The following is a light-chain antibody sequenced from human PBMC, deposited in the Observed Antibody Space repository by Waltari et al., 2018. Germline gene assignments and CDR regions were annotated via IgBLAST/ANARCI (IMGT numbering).Light chain of an antibody. J-gene: IGKJ4*01. V-gene: IGKV1-33*01. CDR1: QGINNY. CDR2: YAS. Sequence: DIQMTQSPSSLSASVGDSVPITCRASQGINNYLSWYQQKPGKAPKRLIYYASTLESGVPSRFSGSGSGTDYTLTIGSLQPEDIATYYCQQYDDFPLTFGGGTRVEIK. CDR3: QQYDDFPLT.